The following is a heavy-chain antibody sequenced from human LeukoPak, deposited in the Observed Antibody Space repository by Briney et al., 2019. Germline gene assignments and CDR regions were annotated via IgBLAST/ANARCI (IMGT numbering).Heavy chain of an antibody. J-gene: IGHJ4*02. V-gene: IGHV3-21*01. CDR1: GFTFSSYS. Sequence: GGSLRLSCATSGFTFSSYSMNWVRQAPGKALEWVSSISSSSLYIYYADSVRGRFTISRDNAKSSLYLQMNSLRAEDTAVYYCASEQSGNYYRPFDSWGQGTLVTVSS. D-gene: IGHD1-26*01. CDR2: ISSSSLYI. CDR3: ASEQSGNYYRPFDS.